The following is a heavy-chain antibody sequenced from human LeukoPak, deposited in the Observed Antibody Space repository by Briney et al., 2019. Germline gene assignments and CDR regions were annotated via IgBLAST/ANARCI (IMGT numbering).Heavy chain of an antibody. CDR3: AKVLGYDFWSGYYFDY. D-gene: IGHD3-3*01. J-gene: IGHJ4*02. CDR2: ISGSGGSI. V-gene: IGHV3-23*01. Sequence: GGSLRLSCAASGFTFSSYAMSWVRQAPGKGLEWVSAISGSGGSIYYADSVKGRFTISRDNSKNTLYLQMNSLRAEDTAVYYCAKVLGYDFWSGYYFDYWGQGTLVTVSS. CDR1: GFTFSSYA.